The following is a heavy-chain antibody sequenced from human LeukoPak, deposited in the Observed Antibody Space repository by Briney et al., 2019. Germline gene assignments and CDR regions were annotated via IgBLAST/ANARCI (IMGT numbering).Heavy chain of an antibody. J-gene: IGHJ4*02. CDR1: GGSFSGYY. CDR2: INHSGST. D-gene: IGHD1-26*01. V-gene: IGHV4-34*01. CDR3: ARGSGSYYPPSY. Sequence: SETLSLTCAVYGGSFSGYYWSWIRQPPGKGLEWIGEINHSGSTNYNPSLKSRVTISVDTSKNQFSLKLSSVTAADTAVYYCARGSGSYYPPSYWGQGTLVTVSS.